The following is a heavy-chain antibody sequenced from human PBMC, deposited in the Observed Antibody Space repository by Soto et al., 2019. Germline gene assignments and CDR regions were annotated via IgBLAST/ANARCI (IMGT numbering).Heavy chain of an antibody. J-gene: IGHJ3*02. D-gene: IGHD3-16*01. CDR2: ISSSSSYI. CDR1: GFTFSSYS. V-gene: IGHV3-21*01. CDR3: ARGTPWGLLDRDDAFDI. Sequence: GGSLRLSCAASGFTFSSYSMNWVRQAPGKGLEWVSSISSSSSYIYYADSVKGRFTISRDNAKNSLYLQMNSLRAEDTAVYYCARGTPWGLLDRDDAFDIWGQGTMVTVSS.